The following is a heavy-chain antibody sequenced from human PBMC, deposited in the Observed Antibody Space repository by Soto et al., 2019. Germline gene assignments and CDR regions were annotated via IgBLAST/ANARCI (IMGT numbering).Heavy chain of an antibody. CDR1: GYTFTSYA. V-gene: IGHV1-3*01. Sequence: ASVKVSCKASGYTFTSYAMHWVRQAPGQRLEWMGWINAGNGNTKYSQKFQGRVTITRDTSASTAYMELSSLRSEDTAVYYCARFGTGYPSNWLDPWGQGTLVTVSS. CDR3: ARFGTGYPSNWLDP. CDR2: INAGNGNT. D-gene: IGHD3-9*01. J-gene: IGHJ5*02.